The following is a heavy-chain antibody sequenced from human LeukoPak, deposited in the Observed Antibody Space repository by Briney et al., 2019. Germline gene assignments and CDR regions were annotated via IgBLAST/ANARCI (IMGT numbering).Heavy chain of an antibody. Sequence: GGSLRLSCAASGFTFSTYAVNWVRQAPGKGLEWVSTISGSGDSTYYADSVKGRFTISRDNSKNTLYLQMNSLRAEDTAVYYCARDTTDSSGWYAQGYWGQGTLVTVSS. CDR1: GFTFSTYA. CDR2: ISGSGDST. D-gene: IGHD6-19*01. V-gene: IGHV3-23*01. J-gene: IGHJ4*02. CDR3: ARDTTDSSGWYAQGY.